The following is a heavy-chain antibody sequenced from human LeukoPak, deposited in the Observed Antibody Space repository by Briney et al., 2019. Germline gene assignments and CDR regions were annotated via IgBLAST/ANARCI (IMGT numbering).Heavy chain of an antibody. CDR2: INPNSGGT. CDR3: ARDTREYIAAMAPYYFDY. CDR1: GYTFTGYY. J-gene: IGHJ4*02. V-gene: IGHV1-2*02. Sequence: ASVTVSCKASGYTFTGYYMHWVRQAPGQGLEWMGWINPNSGGTNYAQKFQGRVTMTRDTSISTAYMGLSRLRSDDTAVYYCARDTREYIAAMAPYYFDYWGQGTLVTVSS. D-gene: IGHD5-18*01.